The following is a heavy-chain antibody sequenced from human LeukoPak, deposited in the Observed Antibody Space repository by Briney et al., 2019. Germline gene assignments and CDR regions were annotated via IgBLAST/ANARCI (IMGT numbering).Heavy chain of an antibody. Sequence: SETLSLTCTVSGGSVSGYYWSWIRQPPGKRLEWIGYIHYSGSTNYNPSLKSRVTISVDTSKNQFSLKLSSVTAADTAIYYCARGGSKQWLVDDSWGQGTLVTVSS. CDR2: IHYSGST. CDR1: GGSVSGYY. V-gene: IGHV4-59*02. D-gene: IGHD6-19*01. CDR3: ARGGSKQWLVDDS. J-gene: IGHJ4*02.